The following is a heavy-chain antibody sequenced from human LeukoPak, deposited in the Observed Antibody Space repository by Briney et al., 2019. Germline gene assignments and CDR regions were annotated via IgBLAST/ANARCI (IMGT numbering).Heavy chain of an antibody. J-gene: IGHJ4*02. V-gene: IGHV3-11*01. CDR3: ARDYAEYTYYYDSSGQGFDY. CDR1: GFTFSDYF. CDR2: IRSSGNTI. Sequence: PGGSLRLSCAASGFTFSDYFMSWIRQAPGKGLEWVSYIRSSGNTIYYADSVKGRFTISRDNAKNSLYLQMNSLRAEDTAAYYCARDYAEYTYYYDSSGQGFDYWGQGTLVTVSS. D-gene: IGHD3-22*01.